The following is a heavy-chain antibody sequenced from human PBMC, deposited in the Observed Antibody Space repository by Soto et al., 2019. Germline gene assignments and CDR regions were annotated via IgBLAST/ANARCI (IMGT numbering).Heavy chain of an antibody. J-gene: IGHJ5*02. V-gene: IGHV1-69*06. Sequence: QIHLVQSGAEVKKPGSSVKISCKASGGTFSNYAISWVRQAPGQGLEWMGGITPIFDTTNYAQKFQGRLTITSDTSTSTAYMELSGLRSDDTAIYFCARDPNSLNNWFDPWCQGTLVTVSS. CDR2: ITPIFDTT. CDR3: ARDPNSLNNWFDP. CDR1: GGTFSNYA.